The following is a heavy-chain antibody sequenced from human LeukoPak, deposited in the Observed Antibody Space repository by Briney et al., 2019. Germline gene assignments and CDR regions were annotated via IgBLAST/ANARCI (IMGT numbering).Heavy chain of an antibody. CDR3: ARDPLTRPFDY. Sequence: GGSLRLSCAASGFTFSSYSMNWVRQAPGKGLEWVSSISSSRSCIYYADSVKGRFTISRDNAKNSLYLQMNSLRAEDTAVYYCARDPLTRPFDYWGQGTLVSVSS. CDR2: ISSSRSCI. CDR1: GFTFSSYS. V-gene: IGHV3-21*01. J-gene: IGHJ4*02.